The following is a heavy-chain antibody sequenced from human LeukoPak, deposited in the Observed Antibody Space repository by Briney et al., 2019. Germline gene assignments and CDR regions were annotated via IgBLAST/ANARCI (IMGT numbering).Heavy chain of an antibody. Sequence: ASVKVSCKASGYTFTSYDINWVRQATGQGLEWMGWMNPNSGNTGYAQKFQGRVTMTRNTSISTAYMELSSLRSEDTAVYYCARAHSLDPHYDILTGYYHKRGYYFDYWGQGTLVTVSS. D-gene: IGHD3-9*01. CDR2: MNPNSGNT. CDR3: ARAHSLDPHYDILTGYYHKRGYYFDY. V-gene: IGHV1-8*01. CDR1: GYTFTSYD. J-gene: IGHJ4*02.